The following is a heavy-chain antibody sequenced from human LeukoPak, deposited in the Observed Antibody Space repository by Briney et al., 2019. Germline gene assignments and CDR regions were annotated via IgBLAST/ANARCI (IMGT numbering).Heavy chain of an antibody. CDR2: MNPNSGNT. CDR3: ARLLGCSSTSCYPYYYFDY. Sequence: ASVKVSCKASGYTFTSYDINWVRQATGQGREWMGWMNPNSGNTGYAQKFQGRVTMTRNTSISTAYMELSSLRSEDTAVYYCARLLGCSSTSCYPYYYFDYWGQGTLVTVSS. V-gene: IGHV1-8*01. J-gene: IGHJ4*02. CDR1: GYTFTSYD. D-gene: IGHD2-2*01.